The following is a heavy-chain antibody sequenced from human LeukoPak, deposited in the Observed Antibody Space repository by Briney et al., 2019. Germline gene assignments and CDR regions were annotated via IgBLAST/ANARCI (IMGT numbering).Heavy chain of an antibody. J-gene: IGHJ3*02. CDR2: INPSGGST. V-gene: IGHV1-46*01. Sequence: ASVKVSCKASGYTFTSYYMHWVRQAPGQGLEWMGIINPSGGSTSYAQKFQGRVTMTRDMSMSTVYMELSSLRSEDTAVYYCARPQRPRTRITMVRGAAPDAFDIWGQGTMVTVSS. CDR3: ARPQRPRTRITMVRGAAPDAFDI. CDR1: GYTFTSYY. D-gene: IGHD3-10*01.